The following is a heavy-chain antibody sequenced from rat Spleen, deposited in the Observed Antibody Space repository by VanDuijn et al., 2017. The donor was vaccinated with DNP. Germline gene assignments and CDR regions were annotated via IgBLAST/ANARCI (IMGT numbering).Heavy chain of an antibody. CDR1: GFTFSNYD. CDR3: AARAPGDYYYGGYFDY. V-gene: IGHV5-25*01. J-gene: IGHJ2*01. Sequence: EVQLVESGGGLVQPGRSLKLSCAASGFTFSNYDMAWVRQAPKKGLEWVASISTSGGSTYYRDSVKGRFTISRDISKSTLYLQMDSLRSEDTATYYCAARAPGDYYYGGYFDYWGQGVMVTVSS. D-gene: IGHD1-6*01. CDR2: ISTSGGST.